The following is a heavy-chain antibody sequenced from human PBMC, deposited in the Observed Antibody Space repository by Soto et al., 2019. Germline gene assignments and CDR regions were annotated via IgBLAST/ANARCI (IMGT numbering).Heavy chain of an antibody. CDR1: GLTFDDYA. V-gene: IGHV3-9*01. CDR2: ITWNGDYI. J-gene: IGHJ4*02. Sequence: GGSLRLSCAASGLTFDDYAMHWVRQAPGKGLEWVSGITWNGDYIGFADSVKGRFTISRDNARNSLYLQMNSLRAEDTALYYCVKDRATGGLHYFDYWGQRTLVTVSS. CDR3: VKDRATGGLHYFDY. D-gene: IGHD2-15*01.